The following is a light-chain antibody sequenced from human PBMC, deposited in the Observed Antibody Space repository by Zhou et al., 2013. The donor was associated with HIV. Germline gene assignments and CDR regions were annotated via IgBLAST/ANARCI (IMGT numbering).Light chain of an antibody. CDR1: QGISSY. CDR3: LQHNSLPXT. J-gene: IGKJ1*01. CDR2: AAS. V-gene: IGKV1-8*01. Sequence: AIRMTQSPSSLSASTGDRVTITCRASQGISSYLAWYQQKPGKAPKLLIYAASTLQSGVPSRFSGSASGTEFTLTISSLQLEDFATYYCLQHNSLPXTFGQGTKVEIK.